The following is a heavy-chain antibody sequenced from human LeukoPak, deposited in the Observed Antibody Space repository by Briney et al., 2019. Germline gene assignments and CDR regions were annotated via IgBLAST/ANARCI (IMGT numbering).Heavy chain of an antibody. CDR2: INTNTGNP. CDR1: GYTFTGYA. D-gene: IGHD2-15*01. J-gene: IGHJ4*02. V-gene: IGHV7-4-1*02. CDR3: AIWYCSGGRCYSNARTFDY. Sequence: ASVKVSCKASGYTFTGYAMNWVREAPGQGLEWMGWINTNTGNPTYAQGLTGRFVFSLDTSVSTAYLQISSLKAEDTAVYYCAIWYCSGGRCYSNARTFDYWGQGIRVSVSS.